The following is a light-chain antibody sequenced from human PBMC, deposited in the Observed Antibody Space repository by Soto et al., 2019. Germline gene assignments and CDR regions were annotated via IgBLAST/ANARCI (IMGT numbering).Light chain of an antibody. V-gene: IGKV1-39*01. J-gene: IGKJ4*01. CDR1: QSISSY. CDR2: AAS. Sequence: DIQMTQSPSSLSASVGDRVTITCRASQSISSYLNWYQQKPGKAPKLLIYAASSLQSGVPSRFSGSGSGTDFTLTINSLQPEDFATYYCQQSSSAPRSFGGGTKVDIK. CDR3: QQSSSAPRS.